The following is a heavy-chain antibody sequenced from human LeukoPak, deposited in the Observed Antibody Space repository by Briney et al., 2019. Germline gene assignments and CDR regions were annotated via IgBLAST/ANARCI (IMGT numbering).Heavy chain of an antibody. J-gene: IGHJ4*02. CDR3: ARVGHSYGVDY. D-gene: IGHD5-18*01. CDR2: ISSSSTTI. V-gene: IGHV3-48*04. Sequence: GGSLRLSCAASGFTFSSHSMNWVRQAPGKGLEWISYISSSSTTIYYADSVKGRFTISRDDAKNSLYLQMNSLRAEDTAVYYCARVGHSYGVDYWGQGILVTVSS. CDR1: GFTFSSHS.